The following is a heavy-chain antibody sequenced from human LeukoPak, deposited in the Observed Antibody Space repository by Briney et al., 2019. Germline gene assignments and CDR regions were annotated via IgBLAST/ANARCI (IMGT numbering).Heavy chain of an antibody. J-gene: IGHJ5*02. Sequence: PGGSLRLSCAASGFTFSDYTMNWVRQAPGKGLEWVSSITSSSTYIYYADSVKGRFTISRDNAKNSLYLQMNRLRAEDTAVYYCAGGSNSPWGQGTLVTVSS. CDR2: ITSSSTYI. CDR1: GFTFSDYT. V-gene: IGHV3-21*01. D-gene: IGHD2/OR15-2a*01. CDR3: AGGSNSP.